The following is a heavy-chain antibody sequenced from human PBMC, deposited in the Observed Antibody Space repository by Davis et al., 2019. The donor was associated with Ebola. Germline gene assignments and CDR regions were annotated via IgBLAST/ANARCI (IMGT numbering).Heavy chain of an antibody. D-gene: IGHD3-10*01. Sequence: SETLSLTCTVSGGSIDSGGYYWSWIRQRPGKGLEWIGYIFYSGSTYYNPSLTSRVTISVDASKNHFSLSLGSVTAADTAVYYCARRAGFQYYYGMDVWGKGTTVTVSS. V-gene: IGHV4-31*03. CDR2: IFYSGST. CDR1: GGSIDSGGYY. CDR3: ARRAGFQYYYGMDV. J-gene: IGHJ6*04.